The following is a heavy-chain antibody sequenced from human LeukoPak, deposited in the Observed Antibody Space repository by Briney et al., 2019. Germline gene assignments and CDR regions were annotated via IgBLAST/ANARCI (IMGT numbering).Heavy chain of an antibody. CDR1: GFTFTSSA. Sequence: ASVKVSCKASGFTFTSSAMQWVRQDRGQRLEWIGWIVVGSGNTKCAQKLQERVTITRDMSARTVYMELSSLRSEDTAVYYCAATVDYCSGGSCSNHYYGMDVWGQGTTVTVSS. CDR3: AATVDYCSGGSCSNHYYGMDV. J-gene: IGHJ6*02. CDR2: IVVGSGNT. D-gene: IGHD2-15*01. V-gene: IGHV1-58*02.